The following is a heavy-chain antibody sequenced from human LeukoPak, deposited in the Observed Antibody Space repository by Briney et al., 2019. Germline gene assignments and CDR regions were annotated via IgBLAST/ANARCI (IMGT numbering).Heavy chain of an antibody. CDR1: GGSISSYY. J-gene: IGHJ4*02. D-gene: IGHD5-12*01. Sequence: SETLSLTCTVSGGSISSYYWSWIRQSAGKGLEWIGRFYSGGGTDYNPSLKSWVTMSVDTSKNQFSLKLSSVTAADTAVYYCARVYSGYDLPGSLANYYFDYWGQGTLVTVSS. CDR2: FYSGGGT. CDR3: ARVYSGYDLPGSLANYYFDY. V-gene: IGHV4-4*07.